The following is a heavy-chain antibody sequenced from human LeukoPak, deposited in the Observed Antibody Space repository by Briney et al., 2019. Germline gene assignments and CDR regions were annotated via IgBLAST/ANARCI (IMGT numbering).Heavy chain of an antibody. Sequence: PGGSLRLSCAASGFTFSSYEMNWVRQAPGKGLEWVSYISSSGSTIYYADSVKGRFTISRDNAKTSLYLKMNSLRAEDTAVYYCARESQCWMDVWGKGTTVTVYS. J-gene: IGHJ6*01. CDR2: ISSSGSTI. CDR1: GFTFSSYE. V-gene: IGHV3-48*03. D-gene: IGHD2-8*01. CDR3: ARESQCWMDV.